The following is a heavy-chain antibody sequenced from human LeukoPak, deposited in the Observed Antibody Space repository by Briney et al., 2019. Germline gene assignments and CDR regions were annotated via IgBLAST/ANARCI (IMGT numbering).Heavy chain of an antibody. D-gene: IGHD2-2*01. CDR1: GGSITNYY. Sequence: PSETLSLTCTVSGGSITNYYWSWIRQPPGKGLEWIGYIYYNGSTKYNPSLKSRVTISVDTSKNQFSLKLSSVTAADTAVYYCARRGGRYCSSTRCYEYYFDYWGQGTLVTVSS. CDR3: ARRGGRYCSSTRCYEYYFDY. J-gene: IGHJ4*02. V-gene: IGHV4-59*08. CDR2: IYYNGST.